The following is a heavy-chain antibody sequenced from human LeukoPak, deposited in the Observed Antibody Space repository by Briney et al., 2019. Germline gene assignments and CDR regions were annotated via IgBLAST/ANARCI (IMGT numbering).Heavy chain of an antibody. CDR1: GGTFSSYA. D-gene: IGHD2-2*02. CDR2: IIPILGIA. J-gene: IGHJ3*02. CDR3: ARTPRYPGAFDI. V-gene: IGHV1-69*04. Sequence: ASVKVSCRASGGTFSSYAISWVRQAPGQGLEWMGRIIPILGIANYAQKFQGRVTITADKSTSTAYMELSSLRSEDTAVYYCARTPRYPGAFDIWGQGTMVTVSS.